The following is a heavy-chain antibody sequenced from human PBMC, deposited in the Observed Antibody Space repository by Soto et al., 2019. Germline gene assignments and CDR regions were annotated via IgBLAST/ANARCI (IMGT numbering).Heavy chain of an antibody. Sequence: EMQLLESGGGLVQPGGSLRLSCVVSGFSFSTYGVTWVRQAPGKGLEWVCGVSGGSGVTHYTDSVKGRFTISGDDSKDTVYLQMHSLRGEDTSVYYCTRWTGYGDLWGQGTLVTVSS. D-gene: IGHD4-17*01. CDR2: VSGGSGVT. V-gene: IGHV3-23*01. J-gene: IGHJ5*02. CDR3: TRWTGYGDL. CDR1: GFSFSTYG.